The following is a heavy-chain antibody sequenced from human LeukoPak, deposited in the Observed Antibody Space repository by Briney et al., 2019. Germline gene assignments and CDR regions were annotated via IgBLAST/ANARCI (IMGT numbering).Heavy chain of an antibody. V-gene: IGHV4-34*01. D-gene: IGHD3-9*01. CDR3: ARHRYSGPFDY. CDR2: INHSGST. CDR1: GGSFSGYY. Sequence: SETLSLTCAVYGGSFSGYYWSWIRQPPGKGLEWIGEINHSGSTNYNPSLKSAVTIAVDTSKNQLSLKLSSVTAADTAVYYCARHRYSGPFDYWGQGALVTVSS. J-gene: IGHJ4*02.